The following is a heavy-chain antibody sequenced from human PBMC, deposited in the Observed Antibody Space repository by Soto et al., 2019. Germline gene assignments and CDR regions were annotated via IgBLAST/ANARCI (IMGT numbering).Heavy chain of an antibody. CDR3: AKDTRIRMGDLSFDAFDS. J-gene: IGHJ4*02. D-gene: IGHD3-16*01. V-gene: IGHV3-23*01. CDR2: VSGGGGTK. CDR1: GFIFSTYG. Sequence: GGSLRLSCAASGFIFSTYGMSWVRQAPGKGLTWVSGVSGGGGTKYYADSVKGRFTISRDNSKNTLYLQMNSLRAEDTAVYYCAKDTRIRMGDLSFDAFDSWGQGTLVTVSS.